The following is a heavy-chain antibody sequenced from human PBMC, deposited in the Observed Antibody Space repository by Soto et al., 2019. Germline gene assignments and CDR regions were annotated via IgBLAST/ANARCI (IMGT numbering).Heavy chain of an antibody. CDR2: IYYSGST. V-gene: IGHV4-31*03. CDR1: GGSMKSGGYY. Sequence: SETLALTSTVSGGSMKSGGYYWSWIRQNPGKGREWIGDIYYSGSTYYTPSLKSRVTISVDTSKNQFSLKLSSVTAADTAVYYSARERSVGDYHFWSGSLDYWGQGTLVTVSS. D-gene: IGHD3-3*01. J-gene: IGHJ4*02. CDR3: ARERSVGDYHFWSGSLDY.